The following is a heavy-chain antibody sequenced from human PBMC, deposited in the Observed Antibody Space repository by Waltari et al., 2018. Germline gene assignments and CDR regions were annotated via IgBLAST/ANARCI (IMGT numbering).Heavy chain of an antibody. V-gene: IGHV4-38-2*02. CDR2: IYHSGST. J-gene: IGHJ6*02. CDR1: GYSISSGYY. CDR3: ARIPARGRYFDWLLSDPSYYGMDV. D-gene: IGHD3-9*01. Sequence: QVQLQESGPGLVKPSETLSLTCTVSGYSISSGYYWGWIRQPPGKGLEWIGSIYHSGSTYYNPSLKSRVTISVDTSKNQFSLKLSSVTAADTAVYYCARIPARGRYFDWLLSDPSYYGMDVWGQGTTVTV.